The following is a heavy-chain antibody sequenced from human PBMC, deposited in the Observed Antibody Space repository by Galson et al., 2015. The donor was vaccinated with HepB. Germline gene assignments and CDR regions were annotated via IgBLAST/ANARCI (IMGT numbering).Heavy chain of an antibody. V-gene: IGHV1-3*01. Sequence: SVKVSCKASGYTFTSYAMHWVRQAPGQRLEWMGWINAGNGNTKYSQKFQGRVTITRDTSASTAYMELSSLRSEDTAVYYCARGDPYGDALDYWGQGTLVTVSS. CDR1: GYTFTSYA. CDR3: ARGDPYGDALDY. J-gene: IGHJ4*02. D-gene: IGHD4-17*01. CDR2: INAGNGNT.